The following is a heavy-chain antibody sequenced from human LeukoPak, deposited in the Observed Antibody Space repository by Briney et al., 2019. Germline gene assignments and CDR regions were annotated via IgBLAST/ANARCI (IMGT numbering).Heavy chain of an antibody. CDR1: GGSISSSSYY. CDR3: ARDPISGSCDY. Sequence: SETLSLTCTVSGGSISSSSYYWGWIREPPGKGLEWIGSIYYSGSTYYNPSLKSRVTISVDTSKNQFSLKPSSVTAADTAVYYCARDPISGSCDYWGQGTLVTVSS. CDR2: IYYSGST. J-gene: IGHJ4*02. V-gene: IGHV4-39*07. D-gene: IGHD1-26*01.